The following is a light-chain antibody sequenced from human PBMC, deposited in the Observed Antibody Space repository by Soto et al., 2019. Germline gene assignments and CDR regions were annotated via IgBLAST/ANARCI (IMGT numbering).Light chain of an antibody. Sequence: DIPMTQSPSSVSASVGDRVTITCRASQGISSRLAWYQQKPGKAPNLVIYAASSLQSGVPSRFSESGSETDFTLTIGSLQPEDFATYYCQQSNSFPLTFGGGTKVEIK. CDR3: QQSNSFPLT. CDR1: QGISSR. CDR2: AAS. V-gene: IGKV1-12*01. J-gene: IGKJ4*01.